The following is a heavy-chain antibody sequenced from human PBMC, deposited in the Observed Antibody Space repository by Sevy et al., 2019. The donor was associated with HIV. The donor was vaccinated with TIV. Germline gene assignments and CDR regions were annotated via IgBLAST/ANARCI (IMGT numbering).Heavy chain of an antibody. Sequence: SESLSLTCAVYGESFSGYFWIWIRHSPGKGLEGIGEINHSGTLKYNPSLKSRVTISVDASKNQFSLHLRSVTATDTAVYYCARGRQAYVVVVPSTVPFDYWGPGTLVTVSS. CDR3: ARGRQAYVVVVPSTVPFDY. V-gene: IGHV4-34*01. CDR2: INHSGTL. CDR1: GESFSGYF. J-gene: IGHJ4*02. D-gene: IGHD3-10*02.